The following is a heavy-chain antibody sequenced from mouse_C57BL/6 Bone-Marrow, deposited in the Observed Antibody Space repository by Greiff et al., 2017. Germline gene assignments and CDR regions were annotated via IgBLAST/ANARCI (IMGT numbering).Heavy chain of an antibody. CDR3: ARRDYYGNSAFAY. CDR1: GYTFTSYG. D-gene: IGHD1-1*01. J-gene: IGHJ3*01. Sequence: QVQLQQSGAELARPGASVKLSCKASGYTFTSYGISWVKQRTGQGLEWIGEIYPRSGNTYYNEKFKGKATLTSDKSSSTAYIELRSLTSEDSAVYFCARRDYYGNSAFAYWGQGTLVTVSA. CDR2: IYPRSGNT. V-gene: IGHV1-81*01.